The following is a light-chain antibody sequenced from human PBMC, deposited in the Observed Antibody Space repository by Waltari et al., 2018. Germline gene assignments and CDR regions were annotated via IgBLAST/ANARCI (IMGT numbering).Light chain of an antibody. CDR2: DDS. V-gene: IGLV3-21*02. J-gene: IGLJ3*02. CDR3: QVWDSSSDHWV. CDR1: NIGSKS. Sequence: SYVLTQPPSVSVAPGQPARIPCGGTNIGSKSVHWYQQKPGQAPVLVVYDDSDRPSGISERFSGSNAGNTATLTISRVEAGDEADYYCQVWDSSSDHWVFGGGTKLTVL.